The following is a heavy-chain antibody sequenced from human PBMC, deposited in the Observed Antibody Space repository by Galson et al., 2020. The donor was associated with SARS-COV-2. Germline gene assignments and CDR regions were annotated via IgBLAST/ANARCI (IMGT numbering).Heavy chain of an antibody. Sequence: SEPLSLNCTVSGASVTGTTYYWNWIRQPAGNGLEWIGHTHSSARANYNPSLKSRATIAVDTSKSHFSLKLSSVTAADTAVYYCAGYDFWTASYSWGQGTLVTVSS. CDR3: AGYDFWTASYS. V-gene: IGHV4-61*09. CDR1: GASVTGTTYY. J-gene: IGHJ4*02. D-gene: IGHD3-3*01. CDR2: THSSARA.